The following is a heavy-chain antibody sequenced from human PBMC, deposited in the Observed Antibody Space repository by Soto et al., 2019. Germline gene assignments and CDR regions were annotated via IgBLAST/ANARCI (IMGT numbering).Heavy chain of an antibody. V-gene: IGHV3-21*01. D-gene: IGHD1-26*01. CDR2: ISSSSSYI. CDR3: ARTPVGAQVFDY. CDR1: GFTFSSYS. Sequence: GGSLRLSCAASGFTFSSYSMNWVHQAPGKGLEWVSSISSSSSYIYYADSVKGRFTISRDNARNSLYLQMNSLRAEDTAVYYCARTPVGAQVFDYWGQGTLVTVSS. J-gene: IGHJ4*02.